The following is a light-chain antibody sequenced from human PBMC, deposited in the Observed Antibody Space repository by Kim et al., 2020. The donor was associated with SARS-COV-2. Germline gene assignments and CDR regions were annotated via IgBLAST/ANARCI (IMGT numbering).Light chain of an antibody. CDR3: QSYDSSLSGWV. CDR2: GNS. CDR1: SSNIGAGYD. Sequence: GVTISCTGSSSNIGAGYDVHWYQRLPGTAPKLLIYGNSNRPSGVPDRFSGSKSGTSASLAITGLQAEDEADYYCQSYDSSLSGWVFGGGTQLTVL. J-gene: IGLJ3*02. V-gene: IGLV1-40*01.